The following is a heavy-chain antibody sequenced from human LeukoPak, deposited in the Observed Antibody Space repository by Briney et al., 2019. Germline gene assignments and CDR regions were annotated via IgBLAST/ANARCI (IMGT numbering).Heavy chain of an antibody. Sequence: GGSLTLSCAPSVFPFRSFDMTCVRHAPGKGLEWVSALRGSGGSTYYADSVNGRFTIARDNSNNTLYLQMNSLRAEDTAVYYCAKSVERSGYYYYYTLDVWGQGTTVTVSS. CDR3: AKSVERSGYYYYYTLDV. CDR2: LRGSGGST. V-gene: IGHV3-23*01. D-gene: IGHD3-3*01. CDR1: VFPFRSFD. J-gene: IGHJ6*02.